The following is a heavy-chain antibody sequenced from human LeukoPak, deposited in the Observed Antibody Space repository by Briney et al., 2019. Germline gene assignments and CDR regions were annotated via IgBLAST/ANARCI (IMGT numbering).Heavy chain of an antibody. CDR3: ARVKLERREFDY. CDR2: ISSSGSTI. V-gene: IGHV3-48*03. J-gene: IGHJ4*02. CDR1: GFTFSSYE. Sequence: PGGSLRLSCAASGFTFSSYEMNWVRQAPGKGLEWVSYISSSGSTIYYADSVKGRFTISRDGSKNSLYLQMNSLKTEDTAVYYCARVKLERREFDYWGQGTLVTVSS. D-gene: IGHD1-1*01.